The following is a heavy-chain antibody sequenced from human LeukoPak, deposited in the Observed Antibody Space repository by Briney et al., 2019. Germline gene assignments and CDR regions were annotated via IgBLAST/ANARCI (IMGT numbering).Heavy chain of an antibody. CDR1: GGSISSSRYY. Sequence: SETLSLTCTVSGGSISSSRYYWGWIRQPPGKGLEWIGSIYYSGSTYYNPSLKSRVTISVDTSKNQFSLKLSSVTAADTAVYYCARHFLSGPITPSFQHWGQGTLVTVSS. V-gene: IGHV4-39*01. D-gene: IGHD2-15*01. J-gene: IGHJ1*01. CDR3: ARHFLSGPITPSFQH. CDR2: IYYSGST.